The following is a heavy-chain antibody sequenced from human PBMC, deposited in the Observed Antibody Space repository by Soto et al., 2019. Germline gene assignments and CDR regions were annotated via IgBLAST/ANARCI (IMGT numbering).Heavy chain of an antibody. CDR3: ARVAASGSYSDNWFDP. Sequence: ASVKVSCKASGYAFTSYGISWVRQAPGQGLQWMGWINTYNGNTDYEQRLQGRVTLATDTSTSTAYMELRSLRSDDSAVYYCARVAASGSYSDNWFDPWGQGTLVTVSS. V-gene: IGHV1-18*01. CDR2: INTYNGNT. CDR1: GYAFTSYG. D-gene: IGHD3-10*01. J-gene: IGHJ5*02.